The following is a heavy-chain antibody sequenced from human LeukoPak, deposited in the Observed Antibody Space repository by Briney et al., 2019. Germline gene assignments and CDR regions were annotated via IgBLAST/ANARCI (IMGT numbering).Heavy chain of an antibody. CDR1: GDSVSGSAVG. CDR2: TYYWSKWYF. J-gene: IGHJ4*02. D-gene: IGHD1-7*01. CDR3: SRSKNYAFDY. Sequence: SQTLSLTFDISGDSVSGSAVGWLWLRQSPSGGLQWLGKTYYWSKWYFDYADSVKSRTTISPDQSKNKFALRLGSVTPADTAWYFCSRSKNYAFDYWGPGALVTVSS. V-gene: IGHV6-1*01.